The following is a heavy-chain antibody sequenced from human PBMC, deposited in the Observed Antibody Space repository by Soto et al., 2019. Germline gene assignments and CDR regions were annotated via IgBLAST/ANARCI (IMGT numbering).Heavy chain of an antibody. Sequence: QVQLVESGGGVVQPGRSLRLSCAASGFTFSSYGMHWVRQAPGKGLEWVAVISYDGSNKYYADSVKGRFTISRDNSKNKRYLQMNSLRAEDKAVYYCAKDLAGARNGYFDYWGQGTLVTVSS. CDR2: ISYDGSNK. J-gene: IGHJ4*02. CDR3: AKDLAGARNGYFDY. V-gene: IGHV3-30*18. CDR1: GFTFSSYG. D-gene: IGHD1-1*01.